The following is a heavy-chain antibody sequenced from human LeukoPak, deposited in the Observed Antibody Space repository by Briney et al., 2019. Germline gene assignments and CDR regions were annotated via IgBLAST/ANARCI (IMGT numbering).Heavy chain of an antibody. CDR2: ISAYNGNT. Sequence: ASVKVSCKASGYTFTSYGISWVRQAPGQGLEWMGWISAYNGNTNYAQKLQGRVTMTTDTSTSTAYMELRSLRSDDTAVYYCARGGPVVIAASSDWFDPWGQGTLVTVSS. CDR3: ARGGPVVIAASSDWFDP. J-gene: IGHJ5*02. D-gene: IGHD6-13*01. CDR1: GYTFTSYG. V-gene: IGHV1-18*01.